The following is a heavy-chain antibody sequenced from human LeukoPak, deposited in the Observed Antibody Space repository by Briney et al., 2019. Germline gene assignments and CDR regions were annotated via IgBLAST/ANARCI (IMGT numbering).Heavy chain of an antibody. CDR1: GFTFDDYA. CDR2: ISWNSGSI. D-gene: IGHD2-8*01. CDR3: ATGGVLMVYATYFDY. J-gene: IGHJ4*02. V-gene: IGHV3-9*01. Sequence: GGSLRLSCAASGFTFDDYAMHWVRQAPGKGLEWVSGISWNSGSIGYADSVKGRFTISRDNAKNSLYLQMNSLRAEDTALYYCATGGVLMVYATYFDYWGQGTLVTVSS.